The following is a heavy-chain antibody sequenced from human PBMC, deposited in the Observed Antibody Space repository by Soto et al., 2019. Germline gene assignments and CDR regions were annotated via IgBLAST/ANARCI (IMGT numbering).Heavy chain of an antibody. J-gene: IGHJ4*02. CDR1: GFIVNSNY. Sequence: EVPLVESGGGLVQPGGSLRLSCAASGFIVNSNYMSWVRQAPGKGLEWVSVIYSGGSTYYADSVKGRFTISRDDSKHTLCLQRKSLRAEDTAVYYCASAKLLLPWLFDYWGQGTLVTVSS. CDR3: ASAKLLLPWLFDY. CDR2: IYSGGST. V-gene: IGHV3-66*01. D-gene: IGHD2-15*01.